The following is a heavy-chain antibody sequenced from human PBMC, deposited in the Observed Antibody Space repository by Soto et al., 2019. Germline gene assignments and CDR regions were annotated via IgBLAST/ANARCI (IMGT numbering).Heavy chain of an antibody. CDR2: ISGSGGST. D-gene: IGHD6-19*01. Sequence: GGSLRLSCAASGFTFSSYAMSWVRQAPGKGLEWVSAISGSGGSTYYADSVKGRFTISRDNSKNTLYLQMNSLRAEDTAVYYCAKPYSSGWYYSIDYWGQGTLVTVSS. V-gene: IGHV3-23*01. CDR1: GFTFSSYA. J-gene: IGHJ4*02. CDR3: AKPYSSGWYYSIDY.